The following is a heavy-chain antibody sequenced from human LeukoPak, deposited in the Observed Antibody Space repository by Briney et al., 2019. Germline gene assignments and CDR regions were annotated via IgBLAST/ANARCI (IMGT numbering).Heavy chain of an antibody. D-gene: IGHD6-13*01. CDR2: LNWNGGST. V-gene: IGHV3-20*04. Sequence: GGSLRLSCAASGFTFDVYGMSWVRQAPGKGLEWGSGLNWNGGSTGYADSVKGRFIISRDNAKSCLYLQMNSLRAEDTALYYCAKSASSWPLYYFDYWGQGTLVTVSS. CDR3: AKSASSWPLYYFDY. J-gene: IGHJ4*02. CDR1: GFTFDVYG.